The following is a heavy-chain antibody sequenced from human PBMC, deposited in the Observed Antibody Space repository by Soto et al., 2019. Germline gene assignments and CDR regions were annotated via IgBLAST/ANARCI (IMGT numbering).Heavy chain of an antibody. CDR1: GFTFSSYG. Sequence: GGSLRLSCAASGFTFSSYGMHWVRQAPGKGLEWVAVIWYDGSNKYYADSVKGRFTISRDNSKNTLYLQMNSLRAEDTAVYYCARDTRVVPAARYYFDYWGQGTLVTVSS. V-gene: IGHV3-33*01. CDR2: IWYDGSNK. CDR3: ARDTRVVPAARYYFDY. J-gene: IGHJ4*02. D-gene: IGHD2-2*01.